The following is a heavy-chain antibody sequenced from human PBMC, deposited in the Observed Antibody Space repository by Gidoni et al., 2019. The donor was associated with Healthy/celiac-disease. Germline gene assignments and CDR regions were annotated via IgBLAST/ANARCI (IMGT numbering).Heavy chain of an antibody. D-gene: IGHD2-8*01. J-gene: IGHJ3*02. CDR3: ARAKDIVLMVYARGGAFDI. CDR2: INHSGST. Sequence: QVQLQQWGAGLLKPSETLSLTCAVYGGSFSGYYWSWLRQPPGKGLEWIGEINHSGSTNYNPSLKSRVTISVDTSKNQFSLKLSSVTAADTAVYYCARAKDIVLMVYARGGAFDIWGQGTMVTVSS. V-gene: IGHV4-34*01. CDR1: GGSFSGYY.